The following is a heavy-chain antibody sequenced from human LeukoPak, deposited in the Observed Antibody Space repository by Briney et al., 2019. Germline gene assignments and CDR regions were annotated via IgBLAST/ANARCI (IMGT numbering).Heavy chain of an antibody. CDR1: GGSISSGGYY. CDR3: ARVDILSGPFGHDY. Sequence: SETLSLTCTVSGGSISSGGYYWSWIRQHSGKGLEWIGYIYYSGSTYYNPSLKSRVTISVDTSKNQFSLKLSSVTAADTAVYYCARVDILSGPFGHDYWGQGTLVTVSS. J-gene: IGHJ4*02. CDR2: IYYSGST. D-gene: IGHD5-12*01. V-gene: IGHV4-31*03.